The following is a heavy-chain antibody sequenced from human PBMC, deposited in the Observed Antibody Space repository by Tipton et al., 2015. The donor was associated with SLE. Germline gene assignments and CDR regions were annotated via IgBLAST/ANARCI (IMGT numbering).Heavy chain of an antibody. CDR3: AKALAARPYYGMDV. CDR2: ISWNSGSI. Sequence: SLRLSCAASGFTFDDYAMHWVRQAPGKGLEWVSGISWNSGSIGYADSMKGRFTISRDNAKNSLYLQMNSLRAEDTALYYCAKALAARPYYGMDVWGQGTTVTVSS. V-gene: IGHV3-9*01. D-gene: IGHD6-6*01. CDR1: GFTFDDYA. J-gene: IGHJ6*02.